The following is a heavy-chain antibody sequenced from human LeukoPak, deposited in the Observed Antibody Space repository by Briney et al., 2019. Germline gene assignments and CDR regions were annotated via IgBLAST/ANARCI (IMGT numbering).Heavy chain of an antibody. V-gene: IGHV5-51*01. J-gene: IGHJ6*02. Sequence: GESLKISCKGSGYSFTSYWIGWVRQMPGKGLEWMGIIYPGDSDTRYSPSFQGQVTISADKSISNAYLQWSSLKASDTAMYYCASGSNLTTVVTGYYYYYGMDVWGQGTTVTVSS. CDR2: IYPGDSDT. CDR3: ASGSNLTTVVTGYYYYYGMDV. CDR1: GYSFTSYW. D-gene: IGHD4-23*01.